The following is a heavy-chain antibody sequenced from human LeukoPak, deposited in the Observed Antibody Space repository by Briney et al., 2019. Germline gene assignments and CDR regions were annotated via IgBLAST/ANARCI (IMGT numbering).Heavy chain of an antibody. CDR1: GGSISSYY. CDR3: ARLGIHYDFWSGYYTDY. Sequence: PSETLSLTCTVSGGSISSYYWSWIRQPPGKGLEWIGYIYYSGSTNYNPSLKSRVTISVDTSKNQFSLKLSSVIAADTAVYYCARLGIHYDFWSGYYTDYWGQGTLVTVSS. J-gene: IGHJ4*02. D-gene: IGHD3-3*01. CDR2: IYYSGST. V-gene: IGHV4-59*01.